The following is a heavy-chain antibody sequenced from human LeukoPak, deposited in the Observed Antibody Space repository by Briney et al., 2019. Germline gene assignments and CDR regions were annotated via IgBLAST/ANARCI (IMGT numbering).Heavy chain of an antibody. CDR1: GFTFSSYG. CDR3: VPETAMVDY. D-gene: IGHD5-18*01. Sequence: PGGSLRLSCAASGFTFSSYGVHWVRQAPGKGRGWGAVIWYDGSNKYYAASVKGRFTISRDNSTNTLYLQMNSLGAEDTAVYYCVPETAMVDYWGQGTLVTVSS. J-gene: IGHJ4*02. V-gene: IGHV3-33*01. CDR2: IWYDGSNK.